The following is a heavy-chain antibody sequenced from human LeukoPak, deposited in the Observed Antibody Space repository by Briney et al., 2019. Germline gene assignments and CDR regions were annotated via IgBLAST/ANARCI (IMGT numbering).Heavy chain of an antibody. CDR1: GFTFSNHW. CDR2: INRDGSEK. D-gene: IGHD2-2*01. Sequence: GGSLRLSCAASGFTFSNHWMTWVRQAPGKGLEWVANINRDGSEKYYVDSVEGRFTISRDNAKNSLYLQMNSLRAEDTAVYYCARDGGSRTADPWGQGTLVTVSS. J-gene: IGHJ5*02. CDR3: ARDGGSRTADP. V-gene: IGHV3-7*01.